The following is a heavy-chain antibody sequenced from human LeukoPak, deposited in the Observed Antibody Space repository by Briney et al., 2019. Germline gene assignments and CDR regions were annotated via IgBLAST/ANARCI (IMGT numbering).Heavy chain of an antibody. Sequence: GGSLRLSCAASGFTFSDHYMDWVRQAPGKGLEWVGRTRNKANSYTTEYAASVKGRFTISRDDSKNSLYLQMNSLKTEDTAVYYCASGAQRYCSSTSCKGWFDPWGQGTLVSVSS. CDR1: GFTFSDHY. CDR3: ASGAQRYCSSTSCKGWFDP. CDR2: TRNKANSYTT. J-gene: IGHJ5*02. V-gene: IGHV3-72*01. D-gene: IGHD2-2*01.